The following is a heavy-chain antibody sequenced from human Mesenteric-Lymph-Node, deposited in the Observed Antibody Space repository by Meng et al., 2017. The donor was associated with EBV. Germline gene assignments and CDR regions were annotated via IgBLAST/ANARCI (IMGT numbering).Heavy chain of an antibody. CDR1: GFSLSTSGAA. CDR3: VRKAYHNYVAFDP. Sequence: QITLKESGPTMVKPTKTLTLTCTFSGFSLSTSGAAVGWVRQPPGKALEWLALIYWDDDKRFSPSLKSRLSITKDTSKNEVILTMTDMDPEDTATYYCVRKAYHNYVAFDPWGPGTMVTVSA. V-gene: IGHV2-5*02. D-gene: IGHD4-11*01. J-gene: IGHJ5*02. CDR2: IYWDDDK.